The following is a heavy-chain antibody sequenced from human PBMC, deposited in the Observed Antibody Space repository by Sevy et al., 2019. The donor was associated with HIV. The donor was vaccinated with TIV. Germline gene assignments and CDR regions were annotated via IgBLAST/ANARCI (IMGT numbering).Heavy chain of an antibody. J-gene: IGHJ3*02. CDR2: ISSSSSYI. Sequence: GGSLRLSCAASGFTFSSYSMNWVRQAPGKGLEWVSSISSSSSYIYYADSVKGRFTISRENAKNSLYLQMNSLRAEDTAVYYCARDLGGRVVVAATPPESAFDIWGQGTMVTVSS. D-gene: IGHD2-15*01. V-gene: IGHV3-21*01. CDR1: GFTFSSYS. CDR3: ARDLGGRVVVAATPPESAFDI.